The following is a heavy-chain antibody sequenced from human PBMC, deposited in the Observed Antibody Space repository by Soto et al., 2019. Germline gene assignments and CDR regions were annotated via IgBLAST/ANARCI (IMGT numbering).Heavy chain of an antibody. Sequence: EVQLLESGGGLVQPGGSLILSCAASGFTFSSYAMSWVRQAPGKGLEWVSGISGSGGSTYYADSVKGRFTISRDNSKNTQYLQMNSLTAEDTAVYYCAKRLTSYYGMDVWGQGTTVTVSS. CDR3: AKRLTSYYGMDV. CDR1: GFTFSSYA. V-gene: IGHV3-23*01. J-gene: IGHJ6*02. CDR2: ISGSGGST. D-gene: IGHD2-21*02.